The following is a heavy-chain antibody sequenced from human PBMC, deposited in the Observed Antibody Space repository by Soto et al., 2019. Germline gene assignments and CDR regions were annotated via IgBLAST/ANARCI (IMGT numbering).Heavy chain of an antibody. CDR2: ISGIGGST. J-gene: IGHJ4*02. CDR1: GFTFTDYA. CDR3: ARGSSGYISSWYYFDY. V-gene: IGHV3-23*01. Sequence: LRLSCTASGFTFTDYALSWVRQAPGKGLEWVATISGIGGSTYLADSVKGRLSISRDNSKNTVSLLMNSLRAEDTAVYFCARGSSGYISSWYYFDYWGRGTLVTVSS. D-gene: IGHD6-13*01.